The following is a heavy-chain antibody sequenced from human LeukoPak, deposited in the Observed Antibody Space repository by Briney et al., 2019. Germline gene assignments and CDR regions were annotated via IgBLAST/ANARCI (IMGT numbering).Heavy chain of an antibody. Sequence: ASVKVSCKASGYTFTGYYMHWVRQAPGQGLEWMGWINPNSGGTNYAQKFQGRVTMTRDTSISTAYMELSRLRSEDTAVYYCARRRDTNYYGSGSYNYWGQGTLVTVSS. D-gene: IGHD3-10*01. CDR3: ARRRDTNYYGSGSYNY. V-gene: IGHV1-2*02. CDR2: INPNSGGT. CDR1: GYTFTGYY. J-gene: IGHJ4*02.